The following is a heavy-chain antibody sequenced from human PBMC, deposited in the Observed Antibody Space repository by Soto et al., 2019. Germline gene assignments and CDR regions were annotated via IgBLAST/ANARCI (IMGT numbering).Heavy chain of an antibody. V-gene: IGHV3-74*01. D-gene: IGHD6-13*01. Sequence: EVQLVESGGGLVQPGGSLRLSCAASGFTFSSYWMHWVRQAPGKGLVWVSRINSDGSSTSYADSVKGRFTISRDNAKNTLYLQMNRLRAEDTAVYYCARVPGIAAAGIVWFDPWGQGTLVTVSS. CDR3: ARVPGIAAAGIVWFDP. CDR1: GFTFSSYW. J-gene: IGHJ5*02. CDR2: INSDGSST.